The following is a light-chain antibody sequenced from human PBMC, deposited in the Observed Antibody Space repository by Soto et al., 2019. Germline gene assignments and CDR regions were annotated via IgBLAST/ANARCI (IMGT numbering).Light chain of an antibody. Sequence: DIQMTQSPSTLSASVGDRVTITCRASQNINRRLAWYQQKPGKAPNLLIYDASSLESGVTARFSGGGCGTEFTPTISSLQPDDFSTFYCQQYNNYPWTCGQGTKVEIK. CDR3: QQYNNYPWT. V-gene: IGKV1-5*01. J-gene: IGKJ1*01. CDR2: DAS. CDR1: QNINRR.